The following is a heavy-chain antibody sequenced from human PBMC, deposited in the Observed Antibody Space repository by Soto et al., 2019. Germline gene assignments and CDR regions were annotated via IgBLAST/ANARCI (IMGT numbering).Heavy chain of an antibody. D-gene: IGHD3-22*01. V-gene: IGHV3-23*01. CDR1: GFSFSDYS. CDR2: FSAGGDYR. J-gene: IGHJ4*02. CDR3: AREARYDRGVYHYEGIDY. Sequence: EVQLLQSGGGLAQPGGSLTLSCAASGFSFSDYSMNWVRRAPGKGLEWVSAFSAGGDYRHYANSVKGRFTISRDNSKNTIFLQMNSRRAEDTARYYCAREARYDRGVYHYEGIDYWGQGTLVTVSS.